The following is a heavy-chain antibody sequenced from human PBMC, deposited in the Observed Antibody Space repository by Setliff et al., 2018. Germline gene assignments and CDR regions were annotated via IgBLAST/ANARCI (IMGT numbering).Heavy chain of an antibody. D-gene: IGHD3-10*01. J-gene: IGHJ5*02. Sequence: PSETLSLTCAVYGGSFSGYYWSGIRQPPGKGLEWIGEINHSGSTNYNPSLKSRVTISVDTSKNQFSLKLSSVTAADTAVYYCARHVYGSGSYYNWFDPWGQGTLVTV. CDR1: GGSFSGYY. V-gene: IGHV4-34*01. CDR3: ARHVYGSGSYYNWFDP. CDR2: INHSGST.